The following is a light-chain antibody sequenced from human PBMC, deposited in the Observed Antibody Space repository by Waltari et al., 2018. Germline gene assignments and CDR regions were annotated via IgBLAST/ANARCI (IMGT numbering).Light chain of an antibody. J-gene: IGKJ2*02. V-gene: IGKV1-NL1*01. CDR2: DAS. CDR1: QDIRNS. Sequence: DIQMTQSPSSLPASVGDRVTITCRTSQDIRNSLAWYPHKPGNAPSLLVYDASTLEGGVPSRIRGGGSEADYSHTIDGLQPRDFATFCGRQLSRTPCTFSQGTK. CDR3: RQLSRTPCT.